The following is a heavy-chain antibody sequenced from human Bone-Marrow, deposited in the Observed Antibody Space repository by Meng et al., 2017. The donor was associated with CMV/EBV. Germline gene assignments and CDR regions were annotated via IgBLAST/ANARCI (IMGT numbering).Heavy chain of an antibody. CDR2: IRSSGSTI. J-gene: IGHJ4*02. CDR1: GFTFSSYE. CDR3: ALIAYYDFWSGYDFDY. Sequence: SLKISCAASGFTFSSYEMNWVRQAPGKGLEWVSYIRSSGSTIYYADSVKGRFTISRDNAKNSLYLQMNSLRAEDTAVYYCALIAYYDFWSGYDFDYWGQGTLVTVSS. D-gene: IGHD3-3*01. V-gene: IGHV3-48*03.